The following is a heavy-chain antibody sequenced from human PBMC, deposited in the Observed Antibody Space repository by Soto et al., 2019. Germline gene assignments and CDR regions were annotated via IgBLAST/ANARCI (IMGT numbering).Heavy chain of an antibody. CDR2: IYSGGST. D-gene: IGHD3-3*01. CDR1: GFTVSSNY. V-gene: IGHV3-53*01. J-gene: IGHJ6*02. Sequence: SGGSLRLSCAASGFTVSSNYMSWVRQAPGKGLEWVSVIYSGGSTYYADSVKGRFTISRDNSKNTLYLQMNSLGAEDTAVYYCAREGSRITIFGVVTPYGMDVWGQGTTVTVSS. CDR3: AREGSRITIFGVVTPYGMDV.